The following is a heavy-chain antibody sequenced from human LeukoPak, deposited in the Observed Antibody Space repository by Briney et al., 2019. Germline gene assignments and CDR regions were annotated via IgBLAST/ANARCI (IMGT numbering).Heavy chain of an antibody. D-gene: IGHD2-2*02. Sequence: PSETLSLTCAVHGGSFSGSYWSWVPQPPGKGLGWVGAINHSGSTNYNPSLKSRVTISVDTSKNQCSLKLSSVTAADTAVYYCARLRTGYCSSTSCYTHAFDIWGEGTMVSVSS. CDR1: GGSFSGSY. V-gene: IGHV4-34*01. J-gene: IGHJ3*02. CDR2: INHSGST. CDR3: ARLRTGYCSSTSCYTHAFDI.